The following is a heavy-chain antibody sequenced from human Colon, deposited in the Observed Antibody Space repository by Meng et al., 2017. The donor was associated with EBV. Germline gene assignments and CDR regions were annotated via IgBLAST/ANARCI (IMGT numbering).Heavy chain of an antibody. CDR2: MYHSGTT. CDR1: GGSISSSYW. CDR3: ATQESRDGHNPY. Sequence: QLQESGPGLVKPSGTPSLTFVVSGGSISSSYWWTWVRQSPGKGLEWIGEMYHSGTTNYNPSLKSRVTISMGKSNNQLSLKLNSVTAADTAVYYCATQESRDGHNPYWGQGTLVTVSS. V-gene: IGHV4-4*02. D-gene: IGHD5-24*01. J-gene: IGHJ4*02.